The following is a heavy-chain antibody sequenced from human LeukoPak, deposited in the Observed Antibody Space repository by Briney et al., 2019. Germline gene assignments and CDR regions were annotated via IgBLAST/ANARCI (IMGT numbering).Heavy chain of an antibody. CDR1: GFTFRSYW. D-gene: IGHD1-26*01. CDR3: AISRYSGTTLDY. J-gene: IGHJ4*02. Sequence: GGSLRLSCAASGFTFRSYWMHWVRQAPGQGLVWVSRINSDGGTTTYADSVKGRFTISRDNAKSTLYLQMNSLRIEHTAVYYCAISRYSGTTLDYWGQGSLVTVPS. CDR2: INSDGGTT. V-gene: IGHV3-74*01.